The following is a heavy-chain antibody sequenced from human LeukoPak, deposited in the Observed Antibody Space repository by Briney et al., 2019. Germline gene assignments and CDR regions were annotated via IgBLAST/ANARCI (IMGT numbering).Heavy chain of an antibody. V-gene: IGHV3-48*03. J-gene: IGHJ4*02. Sequence: GGSLRLSCAASGFTFSSYEMNWVRQAPGKGLEWVSYISSSGNTIYYADSVKGRFTISRDNAKNSLYLQMHSLRAEDTAVYYCARGTYYYDSSGYYVYYFDNWGQGTLVTVSS. CDR2: ISSSGNTI. D-gene: IGHD3-22*01. CDR3: ARGTYYYDSSGYYVYYFDN. CDR1: GFTFSSYE.